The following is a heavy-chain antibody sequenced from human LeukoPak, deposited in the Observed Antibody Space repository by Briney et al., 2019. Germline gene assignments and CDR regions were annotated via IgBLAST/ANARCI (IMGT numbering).Heavy chain of an antibody. Sequence: PSETLSLTCAVYGGSLSGFHWSWIRQSPGKGLEWIGEINHSGSTNYNPSLKSRVTMSIDTSKNQFSLKLSSVTAADTAVYYCARDSPQIFPHAFDIWGQGTMVTVSS. V-gene: IGHV4-34*01. CDR1: GGSLSGFH. J-gene: IGHJ3*02. CDR3: ARDSPQIFPHAFDI. D-gene: IGHD3-9*01. CDR2: INHSGST.